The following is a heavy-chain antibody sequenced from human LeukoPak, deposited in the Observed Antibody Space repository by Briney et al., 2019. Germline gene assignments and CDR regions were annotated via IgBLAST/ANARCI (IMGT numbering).Heavy chain of an antibody. CDR3: AKDRDQDAFDI. CDR1: GFTFSSYG. Sequence: GGSLRLSCAASGFTFSSYGMHWVRQAPGKGLEWVAVIWYGGSNKYYADSVKGRFTISRDNSKNTLYLQMNSLRAEDTAVYYCAKDRDQDAFDIWGQGTMVTVSS. V-gene: IGHV3-30*02. CDR2: IWYGGSNK. J-gene: IGHJ3*02.